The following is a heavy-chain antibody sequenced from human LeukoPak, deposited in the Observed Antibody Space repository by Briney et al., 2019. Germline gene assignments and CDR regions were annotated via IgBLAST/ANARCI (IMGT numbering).Heavy chain of an antibody. Sequence: ASVKVSCKASGYTFTSYGISWARQAPGQGLEWMGWISAYNGNTNYAQKLQGRVTMTTDTSTSTAYMELRSLRSDDTAVYYCARGSGYRGHNWFDPWGQGTLVTVSS. CDR2: ISAYNGNT. CDR3: ARGSGYRGHNWFDP. CDR1: GYTFTSYG. J-gene: IGHJ5*02. V-gene: IGHV1-18*01. D-gene: IGHD3-3*01.